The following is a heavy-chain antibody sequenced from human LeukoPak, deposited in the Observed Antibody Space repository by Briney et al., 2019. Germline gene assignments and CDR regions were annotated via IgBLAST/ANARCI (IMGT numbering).Heavy chain of an antibody. V-gene: IGHV3-53*01. D-gene: IGHD4-23*01. CDR1: GFTVSSNY. Sequence: GGSLRLSGAASGFTVSSNYMTWVRQAPGKGLEWVSIIYSGGTTYYADSVKGRFTISRDNSKNTLYLQMNSLRAEDTAVYYCARRAGGYSHPYDYWGQGILVTVSS. J-gene: IGHJ4*02. CDR2: IYSGGTT. CDR3: ARRAGGYSHPYDY.